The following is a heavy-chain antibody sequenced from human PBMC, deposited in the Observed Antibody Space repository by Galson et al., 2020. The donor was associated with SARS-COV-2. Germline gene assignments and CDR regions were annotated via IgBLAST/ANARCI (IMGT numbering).Heavy chain of an antibody. V-gene: IGHV3-30*04. CDR2: ISYDGRNK. CDR1: GFIFSSYS. J-gene: IGHJ4*02. Sequence: GSLRLSCAASGFIFSSYSIHWVRQAPGKGLEWVAVISYDGRNKYYADSVKGRFTISRDNSKNTLYLQMNSLRAEDTAVYYCARPLSGSYWAAFDYWGQGTLVTVSS. D-gene: IGHD1-26*01. CDR3: ARPLSGSYWAAFDY.